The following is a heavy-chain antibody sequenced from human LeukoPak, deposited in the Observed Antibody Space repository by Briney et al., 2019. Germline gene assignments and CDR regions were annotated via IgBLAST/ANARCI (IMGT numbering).Heavy chain of an antibody. J-gene: IGHJ3*02. CDR3: ARCWGIRFLEWLFRGCAFDI. CDR2: IYYSGRT. V-gene: IGHV4-59*12. D-gene: IGHD3-3*01. Sequence: SETLSLTCSVSGGSISSYYWSWIRQPPGKRLEWIGYIYYSGRTNYNPSLKSRVSISVDKSKNQFSLKLSSVTAADTAVYYCARCWGIRFLEWLFRGCAFDIWGQGTMVTVPS. CDR1: GGSISSYY.